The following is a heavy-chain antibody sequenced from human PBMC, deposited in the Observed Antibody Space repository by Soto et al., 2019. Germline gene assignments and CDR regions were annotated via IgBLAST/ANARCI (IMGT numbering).Heavy chain of an antibody. CDR3: AHGSGWLFDH. J-gene: IGHJ4*02. Sequence: QITLKESGPTLVRPTQTLTLTCTFSGFSLSSTAVGVGWIRQAPGQAPEWLALMYWNDDNHYSPPLKSRLTLTKDTSKNQLVLTMTNVDPVDTATYYCAHGSGWLFDHWGQGTLVTVTS. V-gene: IGHV2-5*01. CDR1: GFSLSSTAVG. D-gene: IGHD3-22*01. CDR2: MYWNDDN.